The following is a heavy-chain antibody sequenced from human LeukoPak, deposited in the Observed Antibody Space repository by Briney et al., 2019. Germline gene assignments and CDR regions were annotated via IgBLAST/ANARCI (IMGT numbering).Heavy chain of an antibody. V-gene: IGHV3-11*01. Sequence: GGSLRLSCAASGFTFSDYYMSWIRQAPGKGLEWVSYISSSGSTIYYADSVKGRFTISRDNAKNSLYLQMNSLRAEDTAVYYCARGEYYDSSGQYYFDYWGQGTLVTVSS. J-gene: IGHJ4*02. CDR3: ARGEYYDSSGQYYFDY. D-gene: IGHD3-22*01. CDR2: ISSSGSTI. CDR1: GFTFSDYY.